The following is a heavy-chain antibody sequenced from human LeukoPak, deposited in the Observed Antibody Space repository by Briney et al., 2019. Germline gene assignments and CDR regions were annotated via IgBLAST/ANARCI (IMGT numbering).Heavy chain of an antibody. CDR1: GFTFSSYS. CDR3: ARVRMVGGLFDY. J-gene: IGHJ4*02. CDR2: IYSGGST. Sequence: GGSLRLSCAASGFTFSSYSMNWVRQAPGKGLEWVSVIYSGGSTYYADSVKGRFTISRDNSKNTLYLQMNSLRAEDTAVYYCARVRMVGGLFDYWGQGTLVTVSS. D-gene: IGHD1-26*01. V-gene: IGHV3-66*01.